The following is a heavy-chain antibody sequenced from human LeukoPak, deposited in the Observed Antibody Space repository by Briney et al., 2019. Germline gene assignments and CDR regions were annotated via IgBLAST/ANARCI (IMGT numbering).Heavy chain of an antibody. Sequence: SVKVSCKASGGTFSSYAISWVRQAPGQGLEWMGRIIPILGIANYAQKFQGRVTITADKSTSTAYMELSSLRSEDTAVYYCARGRGNRNDFFDYWGQGTLVTVSS. CDR3: ARGRGNRNDFFDY. D-gene: IGHD1-1*01. V-gene: IGHV1-69*04. CDR2: IIPILGIA. J-gene: IGHJ4*02. CDR1: GGTFSSYA.